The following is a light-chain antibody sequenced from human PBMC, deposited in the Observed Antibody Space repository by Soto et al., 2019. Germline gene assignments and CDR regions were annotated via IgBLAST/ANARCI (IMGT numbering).Light chain of an antibody. CDR1: QTVSGY. CDR3: QQYNKWPLT. J-gene: IGKJ4*01. CDR2: ATS. V-gene: IGKV3-15*01. Sequence: EVVMTQSPATLSVSPGERVTLSCRASQTVSGYLAWYQQKPGQAPRLLIYATSTRASSFPDRFSGSGSGTEFTLTISSLQSEDFAVYFCQQYNKWPLTFGGGTKVEIK.